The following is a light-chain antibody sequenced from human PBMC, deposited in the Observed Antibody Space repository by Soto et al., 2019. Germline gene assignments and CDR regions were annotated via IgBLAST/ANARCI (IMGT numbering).Light chain of an antibody. Sequence: EIVLTQSPATLSLSPGERATLSCRASQSVSTYLAWYQQKPGQAPRLLIYDASSRAAVIPARFSGSGSGTDFTLTITSLAPEDFAVYYCQQRSNWPSTIGGGTKVEI. J-gene: IGKJ4*01. V-gene: IGKV3-11*01. CDR3: QQRSNWPST. CDR1: QSVSTY. CDR2: DAS.